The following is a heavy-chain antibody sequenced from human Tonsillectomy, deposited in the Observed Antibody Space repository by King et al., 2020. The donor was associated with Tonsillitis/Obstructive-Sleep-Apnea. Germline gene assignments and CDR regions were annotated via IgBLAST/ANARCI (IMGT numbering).Heavy chain of an antibody. Sequence: VQLVESGAEVKKPGESLKISCKGSGYSFTSYWIGWVRQMPGKGLEWMGMIHPGDSDTRYSPSFQGQVTISADKSISTAYLQWSSLKASDTAIYYCARHVGHSRSSLGAYYYYMDVWGKGTTVTVSS. CDR2: IHPGDSDT. J-gene: IGHJ6*03. CDR1: GYSFTSYW. V-gene: IGHV5-51*01. D-gene: IGHD6-6*01. CDR3: ARHVGHSRSSLGAYYYYMDV.